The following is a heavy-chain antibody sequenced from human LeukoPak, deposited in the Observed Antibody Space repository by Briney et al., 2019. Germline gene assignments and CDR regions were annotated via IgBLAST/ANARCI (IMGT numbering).Heavy chain of an antibody. CDR1: GGSFSGYY. V-gene: IGHV4-34*01. D-gene: IGHD3-3*01. CDR3: ARGSTIFGEDY. J-gene: IGHJ4*02. CDR2: TNHSGST. Sequence: SETLSLTCAVYGGSFSGYYWSWIRQPPGKGLEWIGETNHSGSTNYNPSLKSRVTISVDTSKNQFSLKLSSVTAADTAVYYCARGSTIFGEDYWGQGTLVTVSS.